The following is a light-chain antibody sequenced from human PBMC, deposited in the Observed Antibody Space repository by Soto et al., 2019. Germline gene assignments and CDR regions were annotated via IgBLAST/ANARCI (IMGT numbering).Light chain of an antibody. CDR3: QQYDNLHEFT. CDR2: ATS. J-gene: IGKJ3*01. CDR1: QDISNY. V-gene: IGKV1-33*01. Sequence: DIQMTQSPSSLSASVGDRVTITCQASQDISNYLNWYQQKPGKAPKLLIYATSNLETGVPSRFSGSGSGTDVTFAISSLQPEDIATYYCQQYDNLHEFTFGPGTKVDIK.